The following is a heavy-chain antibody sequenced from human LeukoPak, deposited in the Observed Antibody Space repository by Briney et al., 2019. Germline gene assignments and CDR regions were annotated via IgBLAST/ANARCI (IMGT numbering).Heavy chain of an antibody. V-gene: IGHV1-24*01. Sequence: ASVKVSCKVSGYTLTELSMHWVRQAPGKGLEWMGGFDPEDGETIYAQKFQGRVTMTEDTSTGTAYMELSSLRSEDTAVYYCATGITVPNEFDWLPNFDYWGQGTLVTVSS. D-gene: IGHD3-9*01. CDR2: FDPEDGET. CDR1: GYTLTELS. CDR3: ATGITVPNEFDWLPNFDY. J-gene: IGHJ4*02.